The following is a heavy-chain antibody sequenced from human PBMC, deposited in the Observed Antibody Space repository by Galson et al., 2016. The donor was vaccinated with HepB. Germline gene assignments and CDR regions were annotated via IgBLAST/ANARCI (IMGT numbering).Heavy chain of an antibody. Sequence: SLRLSCAASGFLVSSSFMSWVRQTPGTGLEWVTVMYPRGDTHYSDSVRGRFTISRDNFRNSMSLQMTNLRVGDTAVYFCARWTAYCPRPGCPRDHDYFDPWGQGILVTVSS. CDR2: MYPRGDT. CDR3: ARWTAYCPRPGCPRDHDYFDP. J-gene: IGHJ5*02. D-gene: IGHD4-11*01. CDR1: GFLVSSSF. V-gene: IGHV3-53*01.